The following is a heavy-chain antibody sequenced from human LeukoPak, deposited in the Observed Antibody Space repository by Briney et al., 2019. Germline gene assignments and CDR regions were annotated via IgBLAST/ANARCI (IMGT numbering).Heavy chain of an antibody. CDR2: ISYDGSNK. V-gene: IGHV3-30-3*01. CDR3: ARSSSSEGFFDY. Sequence: QPGGSLRLSCAASGFTFSSYAMHWVRQAPGKGLEWVAVISYDGSNKYYADSVKGRFTISRDNSKNTLYLQMNSLRAEDTAVYYCARSSSSEGFFDYWGQGTLVTVSS. J-gene: IGHJ4*02. CDR1: GFTFSSYA.